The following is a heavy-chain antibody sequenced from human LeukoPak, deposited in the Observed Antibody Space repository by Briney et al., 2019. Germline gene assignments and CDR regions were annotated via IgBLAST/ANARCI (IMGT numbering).Heavy chain of an antibody. Sequence: PGGSLRLSCAASGFTFSSYEMNWVRQAPGKGLEWVSAISGSGGSTYYADSVKGRFTISRDNSKNTLYLQMNSLRAEDRAVYYCAKDGALSSSWYLLSYFDYWGQGTLVTVSS. D-gene: IGHD6-13*01. J-gene: IGHJ4*02. CDR1: GFTFSSYE. CDR3: AKDGALSSSWYLLSYFDY. CDR2: ISGSGGST. V-gene: IGHV3-23*01.